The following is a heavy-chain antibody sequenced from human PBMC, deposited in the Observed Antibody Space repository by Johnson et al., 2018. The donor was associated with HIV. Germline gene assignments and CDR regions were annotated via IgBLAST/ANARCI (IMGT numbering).Heavy chain of an antibody. CDR2: ISYDGSNK. J-gene: IGHJ3*02. Sequence: QVQLVESGVGVVQPGGSLRLSCAASGFTFSSYGMHWVRQAPGKGLEWVAVISYDGSNKYYADSVKGRFTLHRDNSKHTLYFQMNSLRVEDTAVYYCARVRYYEILTGYRKAYDAFDIWVQGTMVTVSS. V-gene: IGHV3-30*03. CDR1: GFTFSSYG. CDR3: ARVRYYEILTGYRKAYDAFDI. D-gene: IGHD3-9*01.